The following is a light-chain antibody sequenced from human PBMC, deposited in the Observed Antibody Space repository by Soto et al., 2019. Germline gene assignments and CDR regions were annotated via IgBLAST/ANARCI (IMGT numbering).Light chain of an antibody. CDR3: QQYYSYPRT. Sequence: AIRMTQSPSSLSASTGDRVTITCRASQGISSYLDWYQQKPGKAPKLLIYAAYNLQSGVPSRFSGSGTGTDFTLTISCLQSEDFATYYCQQYYSYPRTFGQGNKVEIK. V-gene: IGKV1-8*01. J-gene: IGKJ1*01. CDR1: QGISSY. CDR2: AAY.